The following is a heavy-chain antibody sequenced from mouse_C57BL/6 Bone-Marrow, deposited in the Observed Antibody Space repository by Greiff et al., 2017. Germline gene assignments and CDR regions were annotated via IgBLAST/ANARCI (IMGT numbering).Heavy chain of an antibody. J-gene: IGHJ4*01. V-gene: IGHV1-53*01. CDR3: AIYLSTVVENYAMDY. Sequence: QVQLQQPGTELVKPGASVKLSCKASGYTFTSYWMHWVKQRPGQGLEWIGNINPSNGGTNYNEKFKSKATLTVDKSSSTAYMQLSSLTSEDSAVYYCAIYLSTVVENYAMDYWGQGTSGTVSS. D-gene: IGHD1-1*01. CDR1: GYTFTSYW. CDR2: INPSNGGT.